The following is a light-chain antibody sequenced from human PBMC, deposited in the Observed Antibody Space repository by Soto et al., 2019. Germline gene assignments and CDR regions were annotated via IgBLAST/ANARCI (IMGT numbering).Light chain of an antibody. CDR3: QYYAYWPPPWT. J-gene: IGKJ1*01. V-gene: IGKV3-20*01. Sequence: EIVLTQSPGTLSLSPGERATLSCRASQSVSRNFLSWYQQKPGQAPSLVIYGASSRATGIPDRFSGSESGADFTLTISSVEPEDFAVYYCQYYAYWPPPWTFGQGTKVEIK. CDR2: GAS. CDR1: QSVSRNF.